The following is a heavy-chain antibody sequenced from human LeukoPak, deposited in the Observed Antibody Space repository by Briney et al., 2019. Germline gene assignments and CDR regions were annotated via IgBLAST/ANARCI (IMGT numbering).Heavy chain of an antibody. CDR2: FYYTGST. CDR1: GGSISSSGYY. Sequence: KTSETLSLTCSVSGGSISSSGYYWDWIRQPPGKGLEWIGNFYYTGSTYYNPSLKRRITISVDTSKNQFSLKLRSVTAADTAVYYCARHSRSGYGDYESAFDIWGQGTMVTVSS. V-gene: IGHV4-39*01. D-gene: IGHD5-12*01. J-gene: IGHJ3*02. CDR3: ARHSRSGYGDYESAFDI.